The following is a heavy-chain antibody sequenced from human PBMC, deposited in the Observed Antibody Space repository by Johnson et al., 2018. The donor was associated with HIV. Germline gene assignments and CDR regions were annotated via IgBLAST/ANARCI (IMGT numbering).Heavy chain of an antibody. CDR1: GFTFSSYA. CDR2: ISYDGSNK. J-gene: IGHJ3*02. V-gene: IGHV3-30-3*01. D-gene: IGHD3-22*01. CDR3: ATSLYYYDSSGFSFDAFDI. Sequence: QVLLVESGGGVVQPGRSLRLSCAASGFTFSSYAMHWVRQAPGKGLEWVAVISYDGSNKYYADSVKGRFTIYRDNSKNTLYLQMNSLRAEDTAVYYCATSLYYYDSSGFSFDAFDIWGQGTLVTVSS.